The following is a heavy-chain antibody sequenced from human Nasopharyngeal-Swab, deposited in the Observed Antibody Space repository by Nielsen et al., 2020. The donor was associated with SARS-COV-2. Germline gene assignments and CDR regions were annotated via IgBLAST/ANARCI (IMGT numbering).Heavy chain of an antibody. CDR2: IYYSGST. CDR3: ARGGGYSFGSTEGFDY. J-gene: IGHJ4*02. D-gene: IGHD5-18*01. Sequence: SETLSLTCTVSGGSVSSGSYYWIWILQPPGKGLEWIGYIYYSGSTNYNPSLKSRVTISVDTSKNQFSLKLNSVTAADTAVYYCARGGGYSFGSTEGFDYWGQGTLVTVSS. V-gene: IGHV4-61*01. CDR1: GGSVSSGSYY.